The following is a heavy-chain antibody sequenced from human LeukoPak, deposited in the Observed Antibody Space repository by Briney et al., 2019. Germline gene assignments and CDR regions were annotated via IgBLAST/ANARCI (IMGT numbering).Heavy chain of an antibody. CDR1: GGSISSSSYY. CDR3: ARLGWQWLVYAFDI. CDR2: MYYGGST. J-gene: IGHJ3*02. Sequence: SETLSLTCTVSGGSISSSSYYWVWIRQPPGKGLEWIGSMYYGGSTYYNPSLESRVTISIDTSKNQFSLKLSSVPAADTAVYYCARLGWQWLVYAFDIWGQGTMVTVSS. D-gene: IGHD6-19*01. V-gene: IGHV4-39*01.